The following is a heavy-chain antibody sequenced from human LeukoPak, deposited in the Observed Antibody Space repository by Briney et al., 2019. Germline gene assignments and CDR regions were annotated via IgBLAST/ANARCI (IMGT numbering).Heavy chain of an antibody. V-gene: IGHV3-48*03. D-gene: IGHD5-12*01. J-gene: IGHJ4*02. Sequence: PGGSLRLSCVASGFTFSNYEMNWVRQAPGKGLEWISHISNTGDIIHYADSVEGRFTISRDNAKKSLYLQMNSLRAEDTAVYYCARGLLSGYDYAQGKDYWGQGTLVTVSS. CDR3: ARGLLSGYDYAQGKDY. CDR2: ISNTGDII. CDR1: GFTFSNYE.